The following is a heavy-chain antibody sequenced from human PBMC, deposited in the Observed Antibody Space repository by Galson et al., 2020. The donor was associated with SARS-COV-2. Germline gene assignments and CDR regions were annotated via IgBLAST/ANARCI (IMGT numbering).Heavy chain of an antibody. CDR2: IHSTGST. Sequence: SETLSLTCTVSGGSISSGSYYWSWIRQPAGKELEWIGRIHSTGSTNYNPSLKSRVTISVDTSKNQFSLRLSSVTAANTAVYYCARSHDSSGYALGIWGQGTMVTVSS. CDR3: ARSHDSSGYALGI. V-gene: IGHV4-61*02. J-gene: IGHJ3*02. D-gene: IGHD3-22*01. CDR1: GGSISSGSYY.